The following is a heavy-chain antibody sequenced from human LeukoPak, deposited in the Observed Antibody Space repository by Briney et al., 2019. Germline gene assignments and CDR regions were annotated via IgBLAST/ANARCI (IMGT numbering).Heavy chain of an antibody. Sequence: SVKVSCKASGGTFSSYAISWVRQAPGQGLEWMGGIIPIFGTANYAQKFQGRVTITADKSTSTAYMELSSLRSEDTAVYCCARRVSYSSGWPLFDLWGRGTLVTVSS. CDR2: IIPIFGTA. CDR1: GGTFSSYA. V-gene: IGHV1-69*06. J-gene: IGHJ2*01. CDR3: ARRVSYSSGWPLFDL. D-gene: IGHD6-19*01.